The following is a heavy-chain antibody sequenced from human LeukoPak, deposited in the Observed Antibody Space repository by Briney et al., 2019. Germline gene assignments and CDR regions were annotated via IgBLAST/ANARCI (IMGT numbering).Heavy chain of an antibody. Sequence: SETLSLTCAVYGGSFSGCYWSWIRQPPGKGLEWIGEINHSGSTNYNPSLKSRVTISVDTSKNQFSLKLSSVTAADTAVYYCASQPGFLYFDYWGQGTLVTVSS. CDR1: GGSFSGCY. CDR2: INHSGST. CDR3: ASQPGFLYFDY. V-gene: IGHV4-34*01. D-gene: IGHD1-1*01. J-gene: IGHJ4*02.